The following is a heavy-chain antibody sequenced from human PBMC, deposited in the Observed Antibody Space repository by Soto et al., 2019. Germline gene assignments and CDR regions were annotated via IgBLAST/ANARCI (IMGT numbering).Heavy chain of an antibody. J-gene: IGHJ4*02. D-gene: IGHD6-13*01. CDR1: GYTLTSYG. CDR3: ARDAAAGLNDY. CDR2: ISAYNGNT. Sequence: QVQLVQSGAEVKKPGASVKVSCKASGYTLTSYGTGWVRQAPGQGLEWMGWISAYNGNTKYAQKFQGRVTMTTDTSTSTAYMEVRSLRSDDTAVYYCARDAAAGLNDYWGQGTLVTVSS. V-gene: IGHV1-18*01.